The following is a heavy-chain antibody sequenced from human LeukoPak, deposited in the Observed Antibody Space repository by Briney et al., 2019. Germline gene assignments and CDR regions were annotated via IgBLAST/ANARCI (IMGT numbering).Heavy chain of an antibody. CDR2: ISFDGSNQ. D-gene: IGHD3-9*01. J-gene: IGHJ4*02. V-gene: IGHV3-30*02. CDR1: GFTFSSFG. Sequence: GGSLRLSCAASGFTFSSFGMHWVRQAPGKGLEWVTFISFDGSNQYYGDSVKGRFTISRDNSKKTLYLQMNSLRAEDTAVYYCAKNPLWLSEYYLDYWGQGTLVTVSS. CDR3: AKNPLWLSEYYLDY.